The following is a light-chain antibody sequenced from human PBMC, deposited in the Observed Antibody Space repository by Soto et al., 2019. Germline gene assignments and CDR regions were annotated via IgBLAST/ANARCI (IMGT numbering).Light chain of an antibody. V-gene: IGKV3D-15*01. CDR3: QQYNNWPQT. CDR2: GAS. CDR1: QSVRSN. Sequence: PGERATVSCRASQSVRSNFLAWYQQKPGQAPRLLIYGASNRATGIPDRFSGSGSGTEFTLTISSLQSEDFAVYYCQQYNNWPQTFGQGTKVDIK. J-gene: IGKJ1*01.